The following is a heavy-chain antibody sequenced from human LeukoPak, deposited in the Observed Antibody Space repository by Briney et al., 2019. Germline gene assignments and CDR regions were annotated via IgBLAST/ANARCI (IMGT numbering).Heavy chain of an antibody. J-gene: IGHJ3*02. CDR3: ARRSGGYLAFDI. CDR2: IYPGDSAI. V-gene: IGHV5-51*01. CDR1: GYSFTNYW. D-gene: IGHD1-26*01. Sequence: GESLKISCKGSGYSFTNYWIGWVRQMPGKGLEWIGIIYPGDSAIKYSPSFQGQVTISVDKSISTAYLQWSSLKASDTAMYYCARRSGGYLAFDIWGQGTMVTVSS.